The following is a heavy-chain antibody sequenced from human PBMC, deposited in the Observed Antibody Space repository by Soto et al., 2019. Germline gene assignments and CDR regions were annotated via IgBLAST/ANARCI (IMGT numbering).Heavy chain of an antibody. CDR3: ARDGVAAGNINFDY. Sequence: ASVKVSCKXSGYTFTNYAMHWVRQAPGQRLEWMGWINGGNGNTKYSPKLQDRVTITRDASASTAYMELSSLRSEDTALYYCARDGVAAGNINFDYWGQGTLVTVSS. V-gene: IGHV1-3*01. CDR2: INGGNGNT. J-gene: IGHJ4*02. CDR1: GYTFTNYA. D-gene: IGHD6-25*01.